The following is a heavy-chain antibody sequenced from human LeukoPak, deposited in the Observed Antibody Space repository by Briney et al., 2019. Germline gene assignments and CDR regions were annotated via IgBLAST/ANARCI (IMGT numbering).Heavy chain of an antibody. CDR1: GYTFTSYG. CDR3: ARDKVFYYMDV. J-gene: IGHJ6*03. CDR2: INTNTGNP. Sequence: ASVKVSCKASGYTFTSYGMNWVRQAPGQGLEWMGWINTNTGNPTYAQGFTGRFVFSLDTSVSTAYLQISSLKAEDTAIYYCARDKVFYYMDVWGKGTTVTVSS. V-gene: IGHV7-4-1*02. D-gene: IGHD3-10*01.